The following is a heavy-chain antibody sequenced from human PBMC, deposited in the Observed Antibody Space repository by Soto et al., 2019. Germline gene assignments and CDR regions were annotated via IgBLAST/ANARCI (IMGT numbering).Heavy chain of an antibody. J-gene: IGHJ6*04. CDR3: ARGPLYPSAENWGVYYPDYYYYGRDV. D-gene: IGHD3-3*01. CDR1: GYTFTSYG. V-gene: IGHV1-18*01. CDR2: ISAYNGNT. Sequence: GASVKVSCKASGYTFTSYGISWVRQAPGQGLEWMGWISAYNGNTNYAQKLQGRVTMTTDTSTSTAYMELRSLRSDDTAVYYCARGPLYPSAENWGVYYPDYYYYGRDVWGKGTRVTVSS.